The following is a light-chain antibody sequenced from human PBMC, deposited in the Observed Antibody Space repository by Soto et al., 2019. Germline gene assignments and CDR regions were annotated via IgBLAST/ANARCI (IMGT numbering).Light chain of an antibody. CDR2: GAS. Sequence: EIVMTQSPATLSVSPGERATLSCRASQSVSSNLAWYQQKPGQAPRLLIYGASPRSTGIPARFSGSGSGTEFTLTISSLQSEDFAVYYCQQYNNWPGYTFGQATKLEIK. V-gene: IGKV3-15*01. J-gene: IGKJ2*01. CDR1: QSVSSN. CDR3: QQYNNWPGYT.